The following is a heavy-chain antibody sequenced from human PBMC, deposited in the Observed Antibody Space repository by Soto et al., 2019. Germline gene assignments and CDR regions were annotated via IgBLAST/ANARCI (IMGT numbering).Heavy chain of an antibody. Sequence: ASVKVSCKVSGYTLTELSMHWVRQAPGKGLEWMGGFDPEDGETIYAQKFQGRVTMTEDTSTDTAYMELGSLRSEDTAVYYCATSSWYGGRNWFDPWGQGTLVTVSS. J-gene: IGHJ5*02. D-gene: IGHD3-10*01. CDR1: GYTLTELS. CDR3: ATSSWYGGRNWFDP. V-gene: IGHV1-24*01. CDR2: FDPEDGET.